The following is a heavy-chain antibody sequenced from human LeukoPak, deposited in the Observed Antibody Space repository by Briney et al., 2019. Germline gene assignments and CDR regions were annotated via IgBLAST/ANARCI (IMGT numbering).Heavy chain of an antibody. D-gene: IGHD3-22*01. CDR1: GGSFRSYY. J-gene: IGHJ4*02. CDR3: ARGSSSGYTY. V-gene: IGHV4-34*01. CDR2: INHSGST. Sequence: SETLSLTCAVYGGSFRSYYWSWIRQPPGKGLEWIGEINHSGSTNYNPSLKSRAAISGDTSKNQFSLKVTAVTAADTAVYYCARGSSSGYTYWGQGTLVTVSS.